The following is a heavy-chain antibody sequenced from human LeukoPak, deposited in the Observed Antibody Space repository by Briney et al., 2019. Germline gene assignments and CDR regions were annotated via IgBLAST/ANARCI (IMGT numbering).Heavy chain of an antibody. V-gene: IGHV3-64D*06. CDR1: GFTFSDYA. J-gene: IGHJ3*02. Sequence: GGSLRLSCSASGFTFSDYAMHWVRQAPGKGLEYASEISSNGGSTYYADSVKGRFTISRDNSENTLYLQMSSLRAEDTAVYYCVKDSEMATINAFDIWGQGTMVTVSS. D-gene: IGHD5-24*01. CDR2: ISSNGGST. CDR3: VKDSEMATINAFDI.